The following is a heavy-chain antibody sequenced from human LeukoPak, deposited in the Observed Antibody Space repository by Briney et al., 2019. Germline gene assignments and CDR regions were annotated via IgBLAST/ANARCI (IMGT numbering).Heavy chain of an antibody. CDR3: ARTGYGSGSDDFDF. CDR2: ISPHNGNR. J-gene: IGHJ4*02. CDR1: GYTFTTYG. Sequence: APLKVSCQTSGYTFTTYGVSWVGEAPGQGVEWVGWISPHNGNRDYAQKFKDRVTMTTDTSTNTVYLELRSLRPDDTAMYYCARTGYGSGSDDFDFWGQGTLVTVSS. V-gene: IGHV1-18*01. D-gene: IGHD3-10*01.